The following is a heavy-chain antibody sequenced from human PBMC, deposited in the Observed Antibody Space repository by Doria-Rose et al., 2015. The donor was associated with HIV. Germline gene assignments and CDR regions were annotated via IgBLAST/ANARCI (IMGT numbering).Heavy chain of an antibody. D-gene: IGHD6-13*01. Sequence: QITLKESGPVLVKPTETLTLTCTVSGVSLSSPGIGVSWIRQPPGKALEWLANIFSDDERSYITSLKSRLTISRGTSKSQVVLTMTDMDPVDTATYYCARIKSSRWYHKYYLDFWGQGTLVIVSA. J-gene: IGHJ4*02. CDR2: IFSDDER. CDR3: ARIKSSRWYHKYYLDF. CDR1: GVSLSSPGIG. V-gene: IGHV2-26*01.